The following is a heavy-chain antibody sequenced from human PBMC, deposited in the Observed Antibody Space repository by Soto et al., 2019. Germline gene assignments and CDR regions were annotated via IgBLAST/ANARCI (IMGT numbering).Heavy chain of an antibody. CDR1: GFMFSAYA. V-gene: IGHV3-30-3*01. Sequence: LRLSCTASGFMFSAYAMLWVRQAPGKGLEWVAAMSYDGTNTYYADSVKGRFTISRDNSKNTLFLQMSSLTADDSAVYYCARDPSPYTSGWYGIDFWGLGTLVTVSS. J-gene: IGHJ4*01. CDR3: ARDPSPYTSGWYGIDF. D-gene: IGHD6-19*01. CDR2: MSYDGTNT.